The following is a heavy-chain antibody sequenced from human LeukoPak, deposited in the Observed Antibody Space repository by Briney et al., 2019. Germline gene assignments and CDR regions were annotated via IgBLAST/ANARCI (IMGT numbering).Heavy chain of an antibody. Sequence: PSETLSLTCTLSGGSISSYYWSWIRQPPGKGLKWIGYIYYSGSTNYNPSLKSRVTISVDTSKNQFSLKLSSVTAADTAVYYCAREAMMGHTTFDYWGQGTLVTVYS. J-gene: IGHJ4*02. CDR2: IYYSGST. D-gene: IGHD3-22*01. CDR1: GGSISSYY. V-gene: IGHV4-59*01. CDR3: AREAMMGHTTFDY.